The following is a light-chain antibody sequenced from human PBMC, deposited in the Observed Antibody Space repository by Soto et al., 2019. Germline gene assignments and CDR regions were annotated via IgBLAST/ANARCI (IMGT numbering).Light chain of an antibody. J-gene: IGLJ2*01. V-gene: IGLV1-40*01. CDR3: QSYDSSLSGSPVV. CDR1: SSNIGAGYD. Sequence: QSVLTQPPSVSGAPGQRVTISCTGSSSNIGAGYDVHWYQQLPGTAPKLLIYGNSNRPSGVPDRFSGSKSGTSASLAITGLQAEDEADYCCQSYDSSLSGSPVVFGGGTKLTVL. CDR2: GNS.